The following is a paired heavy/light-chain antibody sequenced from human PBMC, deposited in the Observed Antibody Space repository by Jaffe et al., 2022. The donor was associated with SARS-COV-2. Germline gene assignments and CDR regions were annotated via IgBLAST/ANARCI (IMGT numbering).Light chain of an antibody. Sequence: QSVLTQPPSVSGAPGQRVTISCTGSASNIGAGYDVHWYLQVPGTAPRILISGNNNRRSGVPDRFSGSKSGTSASLAISGLQTEDEADYYCQSYDTSLSAWVFGGGTKLTVL. CDR3: QSYDTSLSAWV. J-gene: IGLJ3*02. CDR2: GNN. CDR1: ASNIGAGYD. V-gene: IGLV1-40*01.
Heavy chain of an antibody. D-gene: IGHD1-26*01. CDR3: VRPSRVGASVRSYYYYGMDV. J-gene: IGHJ6*02. Sequence: EVQLVESGGGLVQPGGSLRLSCAASGFPFSDYWMHWVRQVPGKGLVWVSRIDSDGSSTSDADPVRGRFTISRDNAKSTLYLQMNNLRVEDTAVYYCVRPSRVGASVRSYYYYGMDVWGQGTTVTVSS. CDR1: GFPFSDYW. V-gene: IGHV3-74*01. CDR2: IDSDGSST.